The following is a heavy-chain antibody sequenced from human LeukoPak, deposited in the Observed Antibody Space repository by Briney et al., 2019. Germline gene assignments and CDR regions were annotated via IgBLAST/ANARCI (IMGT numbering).Heavy chain of an antibody. D-gene: IGHD2-15*01. CDR1: GYTFTSYY. CDR3: AKDRGYYVDTGTINF. Sequence: ASVKVSCKASGYTFTSYYMHWMRQAPGQGLEWMGIINPSGGSTSYAQKFQGRVTMTRDTSTSTVYMELSSLRSEDTAIYYCAKDRGYYVDTGTINFWGQGTLVTVSS. J-gene: IGHJ4*02. V-gene: IGHV1-46*01. CDR2: INPSGGST.